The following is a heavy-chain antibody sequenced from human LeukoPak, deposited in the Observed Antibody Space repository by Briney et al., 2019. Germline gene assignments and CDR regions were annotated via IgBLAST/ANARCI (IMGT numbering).Heavy chain of an antibody. CDR1: GFTFSNYW. J-gene: IGHJ4*02. Sequence: GGSLRRSCTGSGFTFSNYWMHWVRHAPGKGLVWVSGINSDGSSTNYADSVKGRFTISRDNAKNTLYLQMDSLIDEDTAIYYCGLSMVRALSPDYWGQGTLVTVSS. CDR2: INSDGSST. D-gene: IGHD3-10*01. V-gene: IGHV3-74*01. CDR3: GLSMVRALSPDY.